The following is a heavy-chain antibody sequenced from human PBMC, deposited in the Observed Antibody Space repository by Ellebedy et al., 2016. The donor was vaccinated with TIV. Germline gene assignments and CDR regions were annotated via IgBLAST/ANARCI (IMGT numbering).Heavy chain of an antibody. CDR1: GGSISSSSYY. J-gene: IGHJ4*02. D-gene: IGHD3-3*01. V-gene: IGHV4-39*01. CDR3: ATLYDFRYYFDY. Sequence: MPSETLSPTCTVSGGSISSSSYYWGWIRQPPGKGLEWIGSIYYSGSTYYNPSLKSRVTISVDTSKNQFSLKLSSVTAADTAVYYCATLYDFRYYFDYWGQGTLVTVSS. CDR2: IYYSGST.